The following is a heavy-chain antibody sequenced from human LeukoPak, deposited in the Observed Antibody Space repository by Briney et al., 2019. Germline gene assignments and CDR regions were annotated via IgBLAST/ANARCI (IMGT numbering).Heavy chain of an antibody. V-gene: IGHV1-2*02. CDR3: ARTGGGSGELFYDY. CDR2: VNPNSGGT. Sequence: GASVKVSCKASGYTFTGYYMHWVRQAPGQGLEWMGWVNPNSGGTNYAQKFQGRVTMTRDTSISTAYMELSSLRSEDTAVYYCARTGGGSGELFYDYWGQGTLVTVSS. CDR1: GYTFTGYY. J-gene: IGHJ4*02. D-gene: IGHD3-10*01.